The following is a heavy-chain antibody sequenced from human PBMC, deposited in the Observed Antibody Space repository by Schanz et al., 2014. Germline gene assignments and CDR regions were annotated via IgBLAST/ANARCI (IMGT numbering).Heavy chain of an antibody. D-gene: IGHD3-9*01. CDR3: AKAADWPVTRFDP. Sequence: EVQLVESGGGLVQPGGSLRLSCAASGFTFSSYWMHWVRQVPGKGLVWVSRIKSDGSSTSYADSVKGRFTISRDNAKNSLYLQMTSLRAEDTAVYYCAKAADWPVTRFDPWGQGTLVTVSS. J-gene: IGHJ5*02. V-gene: IGHV3-74*02. CDR1: GFTFSSYW. CDR2: IKSDGSST.